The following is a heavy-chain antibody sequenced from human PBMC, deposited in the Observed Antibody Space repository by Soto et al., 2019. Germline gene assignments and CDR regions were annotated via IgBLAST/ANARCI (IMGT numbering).Heavy chain of an antibody. Sequence: VASVKVSCKASGYTFTSYDIHWVRQATGQGLEWMGWMNPNSGNTGYAQKFQGRVTMTRNTSISTAYMELSSLRSEDTAVYYCARREEPKHGMDVWGQGTTVTVSS. CDR2: MNPNSGNT. V-gene: IGHV1-8*01. CDR1: GYTFTSYD. J-gene: IGHJ6*02. CDR3: ARREEPKHGMDV. D-gene: IGHD1-26*01.